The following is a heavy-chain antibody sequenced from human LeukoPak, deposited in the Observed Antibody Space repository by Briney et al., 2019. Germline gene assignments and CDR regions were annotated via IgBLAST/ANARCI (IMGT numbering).Heavy chain of an antibody. D-gene: IGHD3-10*01. CDR1: GGSISSSSYY. CDR2: INHSGST. V-gene: IGHV4-39*07. J-gene: IGHJ4*02. Sequence: PSETLSLTCTVSGGSISSSSYYWSWIRQPPGKGLEWIGEINHSGSTNYNPSLKSRVTISVDTSKNQFSLKLSSVTAADTAVYYCARLGLWFGATFDYWGQGTLVTVSS. CDR3: ARLGLWFGATFDY.